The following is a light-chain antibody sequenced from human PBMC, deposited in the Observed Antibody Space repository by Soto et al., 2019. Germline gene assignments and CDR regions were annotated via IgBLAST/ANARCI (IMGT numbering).Light chain of an antibody. V-gene: IGKV3-11*01. J-gene: IGKJ5*01. CDR1: QSVSSY. CDR3: QQRSNWPIT. Sequence: EVVLRQSPATLSLSPGERATLSCRASQSVSSYLAWYQQKPGQAPRLLIYDASNRATGIPARFSGSGSGTDFTLTISSLEPEDFAVYYCQQRSNWPITSGQGTRLDIK. CDR2: DAS.